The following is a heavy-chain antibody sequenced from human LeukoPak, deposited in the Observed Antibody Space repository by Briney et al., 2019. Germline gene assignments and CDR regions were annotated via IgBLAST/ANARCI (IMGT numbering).Heavy chain of an antibody. V-gene: IGHV3-23*01. D-gene: IGHD5-18*01. CDR1: GFTFSSFA. CDR2: ISGSGSNT. CDR3: AKTPRGYSYVPDY. J-gene: IGHJ4*02. Sequence: PGGSLRLSCAASGFTFSSFAMSWVRQAPGKGLEWVSTISGSGSNTYYADSVKGRFTISRDNSKNALYLQMHSLRADDTAVYFCAKTPRGYSYVPDYWGQGTLVTVSS.